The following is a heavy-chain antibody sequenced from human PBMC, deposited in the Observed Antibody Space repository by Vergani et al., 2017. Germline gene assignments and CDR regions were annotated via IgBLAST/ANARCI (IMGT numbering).Heavy chain of an antibody. J-gene: IGHJ4*02. CDR3: TTDERWLHWVDY. V-gene: IGHV3-15*01. CDR1: GFTFSNAW. D-gene: IGHD5-24*01. Sequence: EVQLVESGGGLVKPGGSLRLSCAASGFTFSNAWMSWVRQAPGKGLEWVGRIKSKTDGGTTDYAAPVKGRFTISRDDSKNTLYLQMNSLKTEDTAVYYSTTDERWLHWVDYWGQGTLVTGSS. CDR2: IKSKTDGGTT.